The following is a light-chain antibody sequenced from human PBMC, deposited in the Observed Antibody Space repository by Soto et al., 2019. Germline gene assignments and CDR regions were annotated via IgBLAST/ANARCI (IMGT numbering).Light chain of an antibody. V-gene: IGKV3-20*01. J-gene: IGKJ3*01. CDR3: QQYGRSPFT. Sequence: EIVLTKSPGTLSLSPGERATLSCRASQSVSSSYLAWYQQKPGQAPRLLIYGASSRATGIPGRFSGSGSGTDFTLTISRLEPEDFAVSYCQQYGRSPFTFGPGTKGDSK. CDR1: QSVSSSY. CDR2: GAS.